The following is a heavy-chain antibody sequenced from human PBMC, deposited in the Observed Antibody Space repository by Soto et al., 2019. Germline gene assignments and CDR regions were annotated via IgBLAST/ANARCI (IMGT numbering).Heavy chain of an antibody. J-gene: IGHJ6*03. V-gene: IGHV4-59*01. CDR1: GGSISSYY. CDR3: ARLGGYYHNDV. Sequence: PSETLSLTCTVSGGSISSYYWSWIRQPPGKGLECIGYIYYSGSTNYNPSLKSRVTISLDTSKNHFSLKLSSVTPADTAVYYCARLGGYYHNDVCAQRTTVTVSS. CDR2: IYYSGST. D-gene: IGHD3-10*01.